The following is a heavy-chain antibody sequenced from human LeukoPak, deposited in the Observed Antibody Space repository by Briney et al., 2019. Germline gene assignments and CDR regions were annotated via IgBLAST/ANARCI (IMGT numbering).Heavy chain of an antibody. CDR2: ISAYNGNT. D-gene: IGHD2-15*01. CDR1: GYTFTSYG. V-gene: IGHV1-18*01. J-gene: IGHJ4*02. CDR3: AREYCSGGSCYSGY. Sequence: SVKVSCKASGYTFTSYGINWVRQAPGQGLEWMGWISAYNGNTNYAQKLQGRVTMTTDTSTSTAYMELRSLRSDDTAVYYCAREYCSGGSCYSGYWGQGTLVTVSS.